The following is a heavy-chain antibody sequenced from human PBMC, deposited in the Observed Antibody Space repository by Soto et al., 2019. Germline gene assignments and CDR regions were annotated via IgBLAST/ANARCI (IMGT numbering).Heavy chain of an antibody. CDR1: GFTFTSYW. V-gene: IGHV3-7*05. D-gene: IGHD6-13*01. CDR3: AAWPLSSWFDY. CDR2: IGRDGSEK. J-gene: IGHJ4*02. Sequence: EVQLVESGGGLVQPGESLRLSCVGSGFTFTSYWMGWVRQAPGKGLQWVANIGRDGSEKSYVDSLKGRFTIPRDNARRSVYLQMNSLGVEDTAVYYCAAWPLSSWFDYWGRGILVTVSS.